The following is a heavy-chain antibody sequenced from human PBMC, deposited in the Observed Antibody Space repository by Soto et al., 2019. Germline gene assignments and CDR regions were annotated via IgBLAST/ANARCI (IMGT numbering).Heavy chain of an antibody. CDR2: MNPDSGNT. D-gene: IGHD2-15*01. Sequence: ASVKVSCKASGYTFTSYDINWVRQATGQGLEWMGWMNPDSGNTDYAQKFQGRVTMTRDTSIGTAYMELSSLRSEDTAVYYCVVAAQPYYFDYWGQGTLVTVSS. CDR3: VVAAQPYYFDY. V-gene: IGHV1-8*01. J-gene: IGHJ4*02. CDR1: GYTFTSYD.